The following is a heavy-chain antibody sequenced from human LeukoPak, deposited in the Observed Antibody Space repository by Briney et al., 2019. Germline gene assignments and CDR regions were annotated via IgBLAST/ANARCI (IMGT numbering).Heavy chain of an antibody. V-gene: IGHV1-18*01. CDR1: GYTFTSYG. CDR2: ISAYNGNT. J-gene: IGHJ5*02. D-gene: IGHD6-19*01. CDR3: ARVHSSVDWFDP. Sequence: ASVKVSCKASGYTFTSYGISWVRQAPGQGLEWLGWISAYNGNTNYAQKLQGRVTMTTDTSTSTAYMELRSLRSDDTAVYYCARVHSSVDWFDPWGQGTLVTVSS.